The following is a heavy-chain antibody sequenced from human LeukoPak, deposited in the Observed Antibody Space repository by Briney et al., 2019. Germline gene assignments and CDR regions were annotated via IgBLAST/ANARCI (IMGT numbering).Heavy chain of an antibody. V-gene: IGHV4-34*01. Sequence: PSETLSLTCAVYGGSFSDYYWSWIRQPPGKGLEWIGEINHSGSTNYNPSLKSRVTISVDTSKNQFSLKLNSVTAADTAVYYCARGHYYMDVWGKGTTVTVSS. CDR3: ARGHYYMDV. CDR2: INHSGST. CDR1: GGSFSDYY. J-gene: IGHJ6*03.